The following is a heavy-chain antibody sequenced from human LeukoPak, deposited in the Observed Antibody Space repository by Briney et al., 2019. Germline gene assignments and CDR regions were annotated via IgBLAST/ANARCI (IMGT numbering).Heavy chain of an antibody. V-gene: IGHV3-21*06. Sequence: GESLRLSCAASGFTFSSYSMNWVRKAPGKGLEWVSSISSTGNFVHYADSVKGRFTISRDNAKNSLYLQMDSLRGEDTAVYFCARVGCRGGSCSSRGDYYYGMDVWGQGTTVTVSS. CDR2: ISSTGNFV. J-gene: IGHJ6*02. CDR1: GFTFSSYS. D-gene: IGHD2-15*01. CDR3: ARVGCRGGSCSSRGDYYYGMDV.